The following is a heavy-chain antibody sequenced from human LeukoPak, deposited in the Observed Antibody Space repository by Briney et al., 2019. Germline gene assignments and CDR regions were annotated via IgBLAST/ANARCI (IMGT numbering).Heavy chain of an antibody. D-gene: IGHD3-3*01. Sequence: PGGSLRLSCAASGFTFSSYVMNWVRQAPGKGLEWVSSLSSGGSTYYPVSVKGRFTISSDNSKNTLYLQMNSLSAEDTAIYYCARAWRTYWYSDLWGPGTLVTVSS. CDR3: ARAWRTYWYSDL. CDR2: LSSGGST. CDR1: GFTFSSYV. J-gene: IGHJ2*01. V-gene: IGHV3-23*01.